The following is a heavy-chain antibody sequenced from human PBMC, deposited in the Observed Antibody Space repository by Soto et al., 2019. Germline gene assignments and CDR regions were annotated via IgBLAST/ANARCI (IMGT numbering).Heavy chain of an antibody. V-gene: IGHV3-7*05. J-gene: IGHJ3*02. D-gene: IGHD6-25*01. CDR2: IKGDGSAK. CDR1: GFTFGNYW. CDR3: AIDVSPGRSGYYLDAFDI. Sequence: EVQLVESGGGLVQPGGSLRLSCAASGFTFGNYWMTWVRQAPGKGLEGVANIKGDGSAKSYLDSVRGRFTVSRDNADNSLFLQMNILRAEGTVLYYCAIDVSPGRSGYYLDAFDIWGQGTMVTVS.